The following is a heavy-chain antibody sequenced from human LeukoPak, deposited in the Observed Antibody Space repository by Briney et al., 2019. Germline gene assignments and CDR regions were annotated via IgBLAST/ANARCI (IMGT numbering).Heavy chain of an antibody. D-gene: IGHD5-18*01. CDR1: GFTFSSYG. Sequence: TGGSLRLSCAASGFTFSSYGMHWVRQAPGKGLEWVAVISYDGSNKYYADSVKGRFTISRDNSKNTLYLQMNSLRAEDTAVYYCANLDTAMDSYYYYGMDVWGQGTTVTVSS. V-gene: IGHV3-30*18. CDR2: ISYDGSNK. CDR3: ANLDTAMDSYYYYGMDV. J-gene: IGHJ6*02.